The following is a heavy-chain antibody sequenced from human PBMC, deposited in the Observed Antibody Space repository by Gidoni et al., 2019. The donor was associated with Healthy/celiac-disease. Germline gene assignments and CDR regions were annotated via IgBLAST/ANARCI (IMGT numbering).Heavy chain of an antibody. CDR2: IIPILGTA. CDR3: ASGGRGRTNWFDP. D-gene: IGHD3-16*01. CDR1: GGTFSSYT. V-gene: IGHV1-69*08. J-gene: IGHJ5*02. Sequence: QVQLVQSGAEVKKPGSSVKVSCKASGGTFSSYTISWVRQAPGQGLEWMGRIIPILGTANYAQKFQGRVTITADKSTSTAYMELSSLRSEDTAVYYCASGGRGRTNWFDPWGQGTLVTVSS.